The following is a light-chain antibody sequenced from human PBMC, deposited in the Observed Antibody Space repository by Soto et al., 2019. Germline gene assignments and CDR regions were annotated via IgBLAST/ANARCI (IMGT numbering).Light chain of an antibody. CDR3: QQYNNWPRT. CDR1: QRVASN. J-gene: IGKJ1*01. V-gene: IGKV3-15*01. CDR2: GAS. Sequence: IVMSQSPATLTVYPEERATLSCRASQRVASNLAWYQQKPGQAPRLLIYGASTRATGIPARFSGSGSGTEFTLAISSLQSEDFAVYYCQQYNNWPRTFGQGTKVDIK.